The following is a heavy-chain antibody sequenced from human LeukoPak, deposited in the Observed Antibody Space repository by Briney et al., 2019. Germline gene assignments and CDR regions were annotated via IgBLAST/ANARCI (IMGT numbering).Heavy chain of an antibody. CDR2: ISAYNGNT. D-gene: IGHD2-2*01. CDR1: GYTFTSFG. V-gene: IGHV1-18*01. CDR3: ARVGQYCSSASCFDY. J-gene: IGHJ4*02. Sequence: WASVKVSCKASGYTFTSFGISWLRQAPGQGLEWMGWISAYNGNTDYAQQLQDRVTMTTDTSTNTAYMELRSLKSDDTAVYYCARVGQYCSSASCFDYWGQGTLVTVSS.